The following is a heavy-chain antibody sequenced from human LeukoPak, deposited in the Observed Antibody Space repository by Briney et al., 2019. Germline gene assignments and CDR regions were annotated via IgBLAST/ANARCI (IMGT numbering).Heavy chain of an antibody. CDR1: AGLTFSDYW. CDR3: VSGIGWLPDY. J-gene: IGHJ4*02. V-gene: IGHV3-7*03. Sequence: GGSLRLSCAASAGLTFSDYWMSWVRQAPGKGLEWVAIIKQDGREKLYVDSVKGRFTISRDNAKSSLYLQMNSLRAEDTAVYYCVSGIGWLPDYWGQGTLVTVSS. D-gene: IGHD6-19*01. CDR2: IKQDGREK.